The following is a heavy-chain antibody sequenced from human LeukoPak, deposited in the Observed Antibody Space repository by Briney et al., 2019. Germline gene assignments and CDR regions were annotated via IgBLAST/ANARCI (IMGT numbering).Heavy chain of an antibody. CDR2: ISAYNGNT. J-gene: IGHJ6*03. V-gene: IGHV1-18*01. Sequence: ASVKVSCKASGYTFTSYGISWVRQAPEQGLEWMGWISAYNGNTNYAQKLQGRVTMTTDTSTSTAYMELRSLRSDDTAVSYCAREDRSGYSSGWYYYYYMDVWGKGTTVTVSS. CDR3: AREDRSGYSSGWYYYYYMDV. D-gene: IGHD6-19*01. CDR1: GYTFTSYG.